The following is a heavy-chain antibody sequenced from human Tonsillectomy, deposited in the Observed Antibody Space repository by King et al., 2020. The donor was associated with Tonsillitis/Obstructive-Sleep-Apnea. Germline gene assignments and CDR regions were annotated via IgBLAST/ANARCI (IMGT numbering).Heavy chain of an antibody. CDR2: INTNTGNP. V-gene: IGHV7-4-1*02. CDR1: GYTFTNYA. J-gene: IGHJ5*02. CDR3: AGGAGDFWSGQINWFDP. Sequence: VQLVESGSELKKPGASVKVSCKASGYTFTNYAMNWVRQAPGQGLEWMGWINTNTGNPTSAQGFTGQFVFSLYTSLSTAYLQISSLKTEDTAVYYCAGGAGDFWSGQINWFDPWGQGTLVTVSS. D-gene: IGHD3-3*01.